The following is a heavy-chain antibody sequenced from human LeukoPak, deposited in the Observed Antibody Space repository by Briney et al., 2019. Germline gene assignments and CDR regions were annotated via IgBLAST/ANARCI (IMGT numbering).Heavy chain of an antibody. CDR3: TKDHGRDSSGYYYGGDYYYYVMDV. CDR1: GFTFSSYG. J-gene: IGHJ6*04. Sequence: SGGSLRLSCAASGFTFSSYGMHWVRQAPGKGLEWVAVISYDGSNKYYADSVKGRFTISRDNSKNTLYLQMNSLRAEDTAVYYCTKDHGRDSSGYYYGGDYYYYVMDVWGKGTTVTVSS. D-gene: IGHD3-22*01. V-gene: IGHV3-30*18. CDR2: ISYDGSNK.